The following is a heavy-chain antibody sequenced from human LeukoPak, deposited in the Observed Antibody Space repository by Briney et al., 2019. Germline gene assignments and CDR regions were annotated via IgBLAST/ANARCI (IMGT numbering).Heavy chain of an antibody. CDR1: GYTFTSYA. J-gene: IGHJ2*01. D-gene: IGHD1-26*01. CDR3: ARGSYFEYFDL. CDR2: INAGNGNT. V-gene: IGHV1-3*01. Sequence: GASVKVSCKASGYTFTSYAMHWVRQAPGQRLEWMGWINAGNGNTKYSQKFQGRVTMTRDTSTSTVYMELSSLRSEDTAVYYCARGSYFEYFDLWGRGTLVTVSS.